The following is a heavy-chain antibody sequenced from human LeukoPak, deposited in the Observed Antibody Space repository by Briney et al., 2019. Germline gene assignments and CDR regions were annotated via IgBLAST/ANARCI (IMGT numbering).Heavy chain of an antibody. V-gene: IGHV4-4*09. D-gene: IGHD2-2*01. Sequence: SENLSLTCTVSGGSISSYYWSWIRQPPGKGLEWIGYIYTSGSTNYNPSLKSRVTISVDTSKNQFSLKLSSVTAADTAVYYCARLIVVPAANRGSYYYYYYMDVWGKGTTVTVSS. CDR3: ARLIVVPAANRGSYYYYYYMDV. CDR1: GGSISSYY. J-gene: IGHJ6*03. CDR2: IYTSGST.